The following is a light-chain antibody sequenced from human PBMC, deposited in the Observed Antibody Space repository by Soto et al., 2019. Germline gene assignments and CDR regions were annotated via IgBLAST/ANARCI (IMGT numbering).Light chain of an antibody. V-gene: IGLV2-18*02. CDR2: EVS. Sequence: QSALTQPPSVSGSPGQSVTISCTGTSSDVGSYDRVSWYQRPPGTAPKLMIYEVSNRPSGVPDRFSGSKSGNTASLTISGLQAEGEADYYCSSYTSYNTLVFGGGTKLTVL. J-gene: IGLJ2*01. CDR3: SSYTSYNTLV. CDR1: SSDVGSYDR.